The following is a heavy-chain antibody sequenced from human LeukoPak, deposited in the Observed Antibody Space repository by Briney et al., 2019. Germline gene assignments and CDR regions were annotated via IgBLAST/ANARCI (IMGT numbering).Heavy chain of an antibody. CDR2: MNPNSGNT. V-gene: IGHV1-8*01. CDR3: ARVGVVVVPAAITGVGFDP. J-gene: IGHJ5*02. CDR1: GYTFTSYD. Sequence: ASVKFSCKAFGYTFTSYDINWVRQATGHGLEWMGWMNPNSGNTGYAQKFQGRVTMTRSTSISTAYMELSSLRSEDTAVYYCARVGVVVVPAAITGVGFDPWGQGTLVTVSS. D-gene: IGHD2-2*02.